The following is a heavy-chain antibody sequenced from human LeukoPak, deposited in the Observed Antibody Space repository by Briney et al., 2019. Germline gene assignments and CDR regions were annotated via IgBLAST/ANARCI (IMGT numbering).Heavy chain of an antibody. Sequence: PSETLSLTCTVSGGSISSYYWSWIRQPPGKGLEWIGYIYHSGSTYYNPSLKSRVTISVDRSKNQFSLKLSSVTAADTAVYYCARGRNYWGQGTLVTVSS. V-gene: IGHV4-59*12. CDR2: IYHSGST. CDR1: GGSISSYY. J-gene: IGHJ4*02. CDR3: ARGRNY.